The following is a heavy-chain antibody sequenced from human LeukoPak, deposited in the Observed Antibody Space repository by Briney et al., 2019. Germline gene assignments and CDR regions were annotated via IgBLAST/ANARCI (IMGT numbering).Heavy chain of an antibody. V-gene: IGHV4-39*07. CDR2: IYYSGST. D-gene: IGHD2-2*01. CDR1: GGSISSSSYY. CDR3: AKVGVPATMELGTRGVATTIELDY. J-gene: IGHJ4*02. Sequence: SETLSLTCTVSGGSISSSSYYWGWIRQPPGKGLEWIGSIYYSGSTYYNPSLKSRVTISVDTSKNQFSLKLSSVTAADTAVYYCAKVGVPATMELGTRGVATTIELDYWGQGTLVTVSS.